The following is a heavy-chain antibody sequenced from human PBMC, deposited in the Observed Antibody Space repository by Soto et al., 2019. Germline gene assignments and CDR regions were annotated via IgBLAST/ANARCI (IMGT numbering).Heavy chain of an antibody. CDR1: GGSISSYY. CDR3: ARTNIVVVPAAIPSLNHYYYYGMDV. D-gene: IGHD2-2*01. J-gene: IGHJ6*02. Sequence: QVQLQESGPGLVKPSETLSLTCTVSGGSISSYYWSWIRQPPGKGLEWIGYIYYSGSTNYNPSLKSRVTISVDTSKNQFSLKLSSVTAADTAVYYCARTNIVVVPAAIPSLNHYYYYGMDVWGQGTTVTVSS. CDR2: IYYSGST. V-gene: IGHV4-59*01.